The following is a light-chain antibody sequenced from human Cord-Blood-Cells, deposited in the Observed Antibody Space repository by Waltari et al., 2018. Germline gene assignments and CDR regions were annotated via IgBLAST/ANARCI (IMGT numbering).Light chain of an antibody. Sequence: EIVLTHSPGTLSLSPGGRATLSGRPSQSVSSTYLDWNQQKPGQAPRHLTYGAASRTTGISDRFSGSGSVTDFTRTISRLEPADYAVHYCQQYGSSPPRAFSQGTKGEIK. CDR1: QSVSSTY. CDR2: GAA. J-gene: IGKJ1*01. CDR3: QQYGSSPPRA. V-gene: IGKV3-20*01.